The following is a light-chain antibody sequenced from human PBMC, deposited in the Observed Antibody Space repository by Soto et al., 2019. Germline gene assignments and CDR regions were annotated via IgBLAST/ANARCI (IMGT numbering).Light chain of an antibody. CDR3: QHTYSTPYT. Sequence: DIQMTQSPSSLSASVGDRVTITCRASQSIANYLNWYQQKPGKAPELLIYATFGLQSGVPSRFSGSRSGTDFSLTISSLQPEDFATYYCQHTYSTPYTFGQGTKLEIK. J-gene: IGKJ2*01. CDR1: QSIANY. CDR2: ATF. V-gene: IGKV1-39*01.